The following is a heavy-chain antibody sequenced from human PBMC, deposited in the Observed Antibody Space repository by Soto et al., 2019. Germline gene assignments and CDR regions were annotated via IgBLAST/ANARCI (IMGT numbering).Heavy chain of an antibody. D-gene: IGHD2-15*01. CDR3: ARGAGSPTYYYGVDV. Sequence: ETLSLTCTVSGGSISSSDYYWAWVRQPPGKGLEWIGSIFHSGTTYYNPSLKSRVTISVDTSKNQFSLMLSAVTAADTAVYYCARGAGSPTYYYGVDVWGQGTTVTVSS. J-gene: IGHJ6*02. V-gene: IGHV4-39*01. CDR2: IFHSGTT. CDR1: GGSISSSDYY.